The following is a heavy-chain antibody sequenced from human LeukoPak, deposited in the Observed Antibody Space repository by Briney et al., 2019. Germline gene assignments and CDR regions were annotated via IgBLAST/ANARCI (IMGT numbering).Heavy chain of an antibody. CDR1: GFTFSSYE. CDR2: ISSSGSTI. D-gene: IGHD3-22*01. J-gene: IGHJ4*02. Sequence: PGGSLRLSCAASGFTFSSYEVNWVRQAPGKGLEWVSYISSSGSTIYYADSVKGRFTISRDNAKNSLYLQMNSLRAEDTAVYYCASHYYDSSGYRDWGQGTLVTVSS. V-gene: IGHV3-48*03. CDR3: ASHYYDSSGYRD.